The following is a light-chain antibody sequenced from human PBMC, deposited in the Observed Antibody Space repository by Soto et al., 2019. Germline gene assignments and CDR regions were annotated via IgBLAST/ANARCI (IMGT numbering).Light chain of an antibody. Sequence: EIVLTQSPATLSLSPGERATLSCRASQSVSSYLAWYQQKPGQAPRLLIYDASNRATGIPARFSGSGSGTDFTLTISSLEPEDFAVYYCQQSKNWPLTFGGGTKGDIK. CDR3: QQSKNWPLT. CDR2: DAS. V-gene: IGKV3-11*01. J-gene: IGKJ4*01. CDR1: QSVSSY.